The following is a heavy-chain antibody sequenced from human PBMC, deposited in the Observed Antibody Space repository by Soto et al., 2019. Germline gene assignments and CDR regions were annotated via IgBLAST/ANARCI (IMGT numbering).Heavy chain of an antibody. J-gene: IGHJ3*02. D-gene: IGHD3-22*01. CDR1: GGSISSGGYY. CDR2: IYYSGST. CDR3: ARERAGYYYDSSGYYSHAFDI. Sequence: QLQLQESGPGLVKPLQTLSLTCTVSGGSISSGGYYWSWIRQHPGKGLEWIGYIYYSGSTYYNPSLNSRVTTSVDTSKNQCSLKLSSVTAADTAVYYCARERAGYYYDSSGYYSHAFDIWGQGTMVTVYS. V-gene: IGHV4-31*03.